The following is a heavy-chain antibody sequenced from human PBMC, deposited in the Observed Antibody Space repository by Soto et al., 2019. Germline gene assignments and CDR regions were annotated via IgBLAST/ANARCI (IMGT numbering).Heavy chain of an antibody. CDR2: IYYSGST. V-gene: IGHV4-59*01. CDR3: ARITRYSLHSYCSGGSCYSGLDGMDV. CDR1: GGSISSYY. D-gene: IGHD2-15*01. Sequence: SETLSLTCTVSGGSISSYYWSWIRQPPGKGLEWIGYIYYSGSTNYNPSLKSRVTISVDTSKNQFSLKLSSVTAADTAVYYCARITRYSLHSYCSGGSCYSGLDGMDVWGQGTTVTVSS. J-gene: IGHJ6*02.